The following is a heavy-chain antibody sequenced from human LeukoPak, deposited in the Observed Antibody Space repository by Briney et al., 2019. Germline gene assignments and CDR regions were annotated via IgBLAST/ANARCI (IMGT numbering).Heavy chain of an antibody. Sequence: KTSETLSLTCAVYGGSFSGYYWSWIRQAPGKGLEWVSSISSSSSYIYYADSVMGRFTISRDNAKNSLYLQMNSLRAEDTAVYYCARDGVVGATHYFDYWGQGTLVTVSS. V-gene: IGHV3-21*01. D-gene: IGHD1-26*01. CDR1: GGSFSGYY. J-gene: IGHJ4*02. CDR3: ARDGVVGATHYFDY. CDR2: ISSSSSYI.